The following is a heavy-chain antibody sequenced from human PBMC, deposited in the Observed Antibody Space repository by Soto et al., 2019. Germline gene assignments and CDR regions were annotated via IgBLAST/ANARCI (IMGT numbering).Heavy chain of an antibody. CDR1: GYSFTSYW. CDR2: IDPSDSYT. CDR3: ARGPSSGWYSGDYYGMDV. Sequence: GESLKISCKGSGYSFTSYWISWVRQMPGKGLEWMGRIDPSDSYTNYSPSFQGHVTISADKSISTAYLQWSSLKASDTAMYYCARGPSSGWYSGDYYGMDVWGQGTTVTVSS. V-gene: IGHV5-10-1*01. J-gene: IGHJ6*02. D-gene: IGHD6-19*01.